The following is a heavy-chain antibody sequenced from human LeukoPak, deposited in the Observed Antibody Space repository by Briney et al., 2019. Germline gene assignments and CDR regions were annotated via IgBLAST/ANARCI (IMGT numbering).Heavy chain of an antibody. CDR2: ISGSGGST. Sequence: GGSLRLSCAASGFTLPTYTMHWVRQAPGKGLEWVSAISGSGGSTYYADSVKGRFTISRDNSKNTLYLQMNSLRAEDTAVYYCAKAGTTGTTDALGYWGQGTLVTVSS. V-gene: IGHV3-23*01. D-gene: IGHD1-1*01. CDR3: AKAGTTGTTDALGY. J-gene: IGHJ4*02. CDR1: GFTLPTYT.